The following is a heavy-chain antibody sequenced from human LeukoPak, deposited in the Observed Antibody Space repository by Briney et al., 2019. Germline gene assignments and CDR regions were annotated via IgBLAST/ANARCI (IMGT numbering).Heavy chain of an antibody. CDR1: GYTFTGYY. J-gene: IGHJ4*02. V-gene: IGHV1-18*04. Sequence: GASVKVSCKASGYTFTGYYMHWVRQAPGQGLEWMGWISAYNGNTNYAQKLQGRVTMTTDTSTSTAYMELRSLRSDDAAVYYCAREGSDCSGGSCYSVYYFDYWGQGTLVTVSS. CDR2: ISAYNGNT. D-gene: IGHD2-15*01. CDR3: AREGSDCSGGSCYSVYYFDY.